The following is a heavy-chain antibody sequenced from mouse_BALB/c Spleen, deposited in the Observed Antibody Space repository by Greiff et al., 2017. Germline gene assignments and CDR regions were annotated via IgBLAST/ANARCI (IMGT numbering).Heavy chain of an antibody. V-gene: IGHV5-17*02. CDR3: ARDGAMDY. CDR2: ISSGSSTI. CDR1: GFTFSSFG. J-gene: IGHJ4*01. Sequence: DVMLVESGGGLVQPGGSRKLSCAASGFTFSSFGMHWVRQAPEKGLEWVAYISSGSSTIYYADTVKGRFTISRDNPKNTLFLQMTSLRSEDTAMYYCARDGAMDYWGQGTSVTVSS.